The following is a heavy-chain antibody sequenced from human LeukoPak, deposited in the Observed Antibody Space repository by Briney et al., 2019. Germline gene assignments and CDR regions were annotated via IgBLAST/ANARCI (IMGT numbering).Heavy chain of an antibody. D-gene: IGHD4-17*01. CDR2: IRYDGSNK. CDR3: ARRTVTGRSFDY. Sequence: PGGSLRLSCAASGFTFSSYGMHWVRQAPGKGLEWVAFIRYDGSNKYYADSVKGRFTISRDNSKNTLYLQMNSLRAEDTAVYYCARRTVTGRSFDYWGQGTLVTVSS. J-gene: IGHJ4*02. CDR1: GFTFSSYG. V-gene: IGHV3-30*02.